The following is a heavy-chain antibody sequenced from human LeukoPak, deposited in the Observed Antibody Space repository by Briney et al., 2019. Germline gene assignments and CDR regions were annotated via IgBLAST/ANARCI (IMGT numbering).Heavy chain of an antibody. D-gene: IGHD3-16*02. CDR3: ARDRDPYYDYLWGSYRPSYFDD. CDR2: ISWNSGNR. Sequence: GGSLRLSCIASGFTFDDYAMHWVRPAPGKGLEWVSGISWNSGNRGYADSVKGRFTISRDNAKNSLYLQMNSLRAEDTAVYYCARDRDPYYDYLWGSYRPSYFDDWGQGTLVTVSS. CDR1: GFTFDDYA. V-gene: IGHV3-9*01. J-gene: IGHJ4*02.